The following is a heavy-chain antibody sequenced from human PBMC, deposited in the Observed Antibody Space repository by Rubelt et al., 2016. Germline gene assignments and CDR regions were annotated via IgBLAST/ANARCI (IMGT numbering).Heavy chain of an antibody. D-gene: IGHD6-13*01. J-gene: IGHJ6*02. CDR2: IYSDGSA. V-gene: IGHV3-66*01. Sequence: MSWVRQAPGKGLEWVSVIYSDGSAYNADSLKGRFTISRDKSKNTLYLQMNGLRAEDTAVYYCARAIAAAGTKTYYYGMDVWGQGTAVTVSS. CDR3: ARAIAAAGTKTYYYGMDV.